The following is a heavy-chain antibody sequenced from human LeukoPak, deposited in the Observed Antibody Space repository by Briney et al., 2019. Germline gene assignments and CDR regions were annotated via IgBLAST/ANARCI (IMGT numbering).Heavy chain of an antibody. CDR1: GFTFSSYS. Sequence: GGSLRLSCAASGFTFSSYSMNWVRQAPGKGLEWVSSISSSSSYIYYADSVKGRFTISRDNTRNTLYLQMNSLRAEDTAVYYCAKVTSIRYYYYDMDVWGQGTTVTVSS. J-gene: IGHJ6*02. V-gene: IGHV3-21*04. CDR2: ISSSSSYI. CDR3: AKVTSIRYYYYDMDV.